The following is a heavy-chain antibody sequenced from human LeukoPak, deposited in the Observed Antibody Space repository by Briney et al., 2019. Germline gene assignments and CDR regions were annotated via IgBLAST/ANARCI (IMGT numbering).Heavy chain of an antibody. Sequence: GGSLRLSCAASGFTFSSYGMHWVRQAPGKGLEWVAVISYDGSNKYYADFVKGRFTISRDNSKNTLYLQMNSLRAEDTAVYYCAIAQHAFDIWGQGTMVTVSS. V-gene: IGHV3-30*03. CDR2: ISYDGSNK. CDR1: GFTFSSYG. CDR3: AIAQHAFDI. J-gene: IGHJ3*02.